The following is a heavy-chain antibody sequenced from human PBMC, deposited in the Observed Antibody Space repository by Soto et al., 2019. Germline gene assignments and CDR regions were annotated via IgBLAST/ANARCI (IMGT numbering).Heavy chain of an antibody. CDR1: GFTFSSYA. V-gene: IGHV3-23*01. Sequence: GGSLRLSCAASGFTFSSYAMSWVRQAPGKGLEWVSAIIGSGGSTYYADSVKGRFTISRDNSKNTLYLQMNSLRAEDTAVYYCAKDGPIAVAGTMPFDYWGQGTLVTVSS. J-gene: IGHJ4*02. D-gene: IGHD6-19*01. CDR2: IIGSGGST. CDR3: AKDGPIAVAGTMPFDY.